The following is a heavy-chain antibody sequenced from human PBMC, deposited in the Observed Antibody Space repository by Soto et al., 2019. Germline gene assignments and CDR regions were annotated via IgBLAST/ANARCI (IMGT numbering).Heavy chain of an antibody. J-gene: IGHJ4*01. CDR2: IKSKIDGGTT. D-gene: IGHD3-22*01. CDR3: TTDSHFTMKLVRFDY. V-gene: IGHV3-15*01. CDR1: GFTFSSYW. Sequence: GGSLRLSCAASGFTFSSYWMSWVRQAPGKGLEWVGRIKSKIDGGTTDFAAPVKGRFAISRDDSRNMVYFQMNSLEIEDTAVYYCTTDSHFTMKLVRFDYWGLGTLVTVSS.